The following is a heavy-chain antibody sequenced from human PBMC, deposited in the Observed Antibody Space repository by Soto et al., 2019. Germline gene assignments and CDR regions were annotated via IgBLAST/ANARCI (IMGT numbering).Heavy chain of an antibody. V-gene: IGHV3-30*18. CDR2: ISYDGSNK. D-gene: IGHD3-3*01. Sequence: QVQLVESGGGVVQPGRSLRLSCAASGFTFSSYGMHWVRQAPGKGLEWVAVISYDGSNKYYADSVKGRFTISRDNSKNTLYLQMNSLRAEDTAVYYCAKEDYDFWSGSRSPSDYWGQGTLVTVSS. CDR3: AKEDYDFWSGSRSPSDY. J-gene: IGHJ4*02. CDR1: GFTFSSYG.